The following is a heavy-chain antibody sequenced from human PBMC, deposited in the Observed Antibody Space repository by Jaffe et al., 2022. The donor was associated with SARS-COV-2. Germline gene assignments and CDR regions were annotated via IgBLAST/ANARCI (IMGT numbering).Heavy chain of an antibody. CDR1: GGSFSGYY. CDR2: INHSGST. CDR3: ARGLGDSSSWFDY. D-gene: IGHD6-13*01. V-gene: IGHV4-34*01. J-gene: IGHJ5*01. Sequence: QVQLQQWGAGLLKPSETLSLTCAVYGGSFSGYYWSWIRQPPGKGLEWIGEINHSGSTNYNPSLKSRVTISVDTSKNQFSLKLSSVTAADTAVYYCARGLGDSSSWFDYWGQGTLVTVSS.